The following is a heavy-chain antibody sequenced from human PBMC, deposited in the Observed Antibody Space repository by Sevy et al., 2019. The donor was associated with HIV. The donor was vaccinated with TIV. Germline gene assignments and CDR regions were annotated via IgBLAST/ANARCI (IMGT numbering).Heavy chain of an antibody. CDR2: IYHSGST. J-gene: IGHJ4*02. CDR3: ARGHYDSSGYYYGCFDY. CDR1: GYSISSGYY. V-gene: IGHV4-38-2*01. D-gene: IGHD3-22*01. Sequence: SETLSLTCAVSGYSISSGYYWGWIRQPPGKGLEWIGSIYHSGSTYYNPSLKSRVTISVDTSKNQFSLKLSSVTAADMAVYYCARGHYDSSGYYYGCFDYWGQGTLVTVSS.